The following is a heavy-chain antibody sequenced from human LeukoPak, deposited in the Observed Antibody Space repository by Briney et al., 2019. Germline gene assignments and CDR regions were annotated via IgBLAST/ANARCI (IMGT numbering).Heavy chain of an antibody. J-gene: IGHJ4*02. Sequence: PSETLSLTCTVCCGSISIYYWSWIRQPPGKGLEWIGYIYYSGSTNYNPSLKRRVTISVDTSKNQFSLKLSSVTAADTAVYYCERDRDQGLDYWGQGTLVTVSS. D-gene: IGHD3-10*01. CDR2: IYYSGST. V-gene: IGHV4-59*01. CDR3: ERDRDQGLDY. CDR1: CGSISIYY.